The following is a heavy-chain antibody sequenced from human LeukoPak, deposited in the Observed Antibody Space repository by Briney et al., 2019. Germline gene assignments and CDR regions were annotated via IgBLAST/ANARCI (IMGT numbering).Heavy chain of an antibody. V-gene: IGHV4-4*07. Sequence: PSETLSLTCTVSGGSISSYYWNWIRQPAGKGLEWIGRIYTSGTTYYNPSLKSRVTISVDTSKNQFSLNLSSVTAADTAVYYCARRAMPRTFDYWGQGTLVTVSS. J-gene: IGHJ4*02. D-gene: IGHD1-1*01. CDR2: IYTSGTT. CDR3: ARRAMPRTFDY. CDR1: GGSISSYY.